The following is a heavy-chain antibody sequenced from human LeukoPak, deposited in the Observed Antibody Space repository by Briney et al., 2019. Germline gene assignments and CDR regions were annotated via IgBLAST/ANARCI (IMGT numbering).Heavy chain of an antibody. CDR2: IDHSGST. Sequence: SETLSLTGTVSGYSISSGYYWGWIRQPPGKGLEWIGSIDHSGSTYYNPSPKSRVTISVDTSKNQFSLKMSSVTAADTAVYYCARDSLVVVATIDYWGQGTLVTVSS. J-gene: IGHJ4*02. CDR1: GYSISSGYY. CDR3: ARDSLVVVATIDY. D-gene: IGHD2-15*01. V-gene: IGHV4-38-2*02.